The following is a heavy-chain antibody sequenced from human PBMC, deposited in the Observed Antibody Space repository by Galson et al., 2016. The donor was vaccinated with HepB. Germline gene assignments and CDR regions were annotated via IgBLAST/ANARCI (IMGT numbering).Heavy chain of an antibody. CDR2: MNPNSGNT. CDR1: GYSFTNYQ. D-gene: IGHD2-21*02. J-gene: IGHJ6*02. V-gene: IGHV1-8*02. CDR3: ARGVVCYGDRCTYTGMDV. Sequence: QSGAEVKKPGESLRISCKGSGYSFTNYQINWVRQATGQGPEWLGWMNPNSGNTLYAQKFWGRVTMTSDTSISTAYMELSSLTSEDTAIYYCARGVVCYGDRCTYTGMDVWGQGTTVTVSS.